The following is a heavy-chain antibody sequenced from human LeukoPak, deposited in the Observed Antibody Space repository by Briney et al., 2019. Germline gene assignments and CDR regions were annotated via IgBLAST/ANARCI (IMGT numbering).Heavy chain of an antibody. CDR2: IIPIFGTA. J-gene: IGHJ3*02. D-gene: IGHD2-15*01. CDR3: ARSNVVVVAATPDAFDI. V-gene: IGHV1-69*05. Sequence: SVKVSCKASGGTLNSYAISWVRQAPGQGLEWMGGIIPIFGTANYAQKFQGRVTITTDESTSTAYMELSSLRSEDTAVYYCARSNVVVVAATPDAFDIWGQGTMVTVSS. CDR1: GGTLNSYA.